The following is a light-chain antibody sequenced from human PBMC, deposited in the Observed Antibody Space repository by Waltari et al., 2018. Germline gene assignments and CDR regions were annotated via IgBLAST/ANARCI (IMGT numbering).Light chain of an antibody. CDR1: SSNIGNYY. V-gene: IGLV1-51*01. CDR2: DTN. Sequence: QSVLTQPPSVSAAPGQKVTISCSGSSSNIGNYYVSWYHQLPGAAPKLLIYDTNKRPAGIPDRFSSSKSGTSATLAITGRQIGDEADYYCATWDNSLRNVVFGGGTKLTVL. CDR3: ATWDNSLRNVV. J-gene: IGLJ2*01.